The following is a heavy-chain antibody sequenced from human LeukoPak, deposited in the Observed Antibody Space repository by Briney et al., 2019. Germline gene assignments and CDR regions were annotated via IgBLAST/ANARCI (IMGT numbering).Heavy chain of an antibody. CDR3: ARDEGNKGDAYFDY. D-gene: IGHD1/OR15-1a*01. CDR1: GGSISSGSYY. J-gene: IGHJ4*02. CDR2: IYTSGST. Sequence: SQTLSLTCTVSGGSISSGSYYWSWIRQPAGKGLEWIGRIYTSGSTNYNPSLKSRVTISVDTSKNQFSLKLSSVTAADTAVYYCARDEGNKGDAYFDYWGRGTLVTVSS. V-gene: IGHV4-61*02.